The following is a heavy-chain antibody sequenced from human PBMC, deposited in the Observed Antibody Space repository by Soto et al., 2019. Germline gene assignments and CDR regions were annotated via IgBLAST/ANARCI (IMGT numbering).Heavy chain of an antibody. CDR3: ARENRYFFYGMDV. CDR1: GGTFSIYA. V-gene: IGHV1-69*13. CDR2: IIPIFGTA. J-gene: IGHJ6*02. Sequence: PSVKVSCKASGGTFSIYAFSWVRQAPGQGLEWMGGIIPIFGTANYAQNFQDRVTITADVSTNTAYMELSSLRSADTAMYYCARENRYFFYGMDVWGQGTTVTVSS.